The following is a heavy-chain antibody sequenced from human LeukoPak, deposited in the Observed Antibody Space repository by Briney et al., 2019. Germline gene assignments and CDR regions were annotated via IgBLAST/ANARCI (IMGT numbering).Heavy chain of an antibody. CDR1: GGSISSSNW. V-gene: IGHV4-4*02. J-gene: IGHJ3*02. CDR3: ARDQWAYCSSTNCYDNAFDI. D-gene: IGHD2-2*01. CDR2: IYHSGST. Sequence: SETLSLTCAVSGGSISSSNWWSWVRQPPGKGLEWIGEIYHSGSTNYNPSLKSRVTISVDKSKNQFSLKLSSVTAADTAVYYCARDQWAYCSSTNCYDNAFDIWGQGTMVTVSS.